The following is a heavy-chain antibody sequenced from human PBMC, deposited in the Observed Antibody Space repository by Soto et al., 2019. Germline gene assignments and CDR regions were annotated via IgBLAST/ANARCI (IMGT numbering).Heavy chain of an antibody. V-gene: IGHV3-23*01. D-gene: IGHD3-22*01. J-gene: IGHJ6*03. CDR2: ISGSGGST. Sequence: GGSLRLSCAASGFTFSSYAMSWVRQAPGKGLEWVSAISGSGGSTYYADSVKGRFTISRDNSKNTLYLQMNSLRAEDTAVYYCGVVITGKNYYYYYYMDVWGKGTTVTVSS. CDR1: GFTFSSYA. CDR3: GVVITGKNYYYYYYMDV.